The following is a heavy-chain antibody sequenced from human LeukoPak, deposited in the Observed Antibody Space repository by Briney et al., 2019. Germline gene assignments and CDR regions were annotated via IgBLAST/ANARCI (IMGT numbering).Heavy chain of an antibody. J-gene: IGHJ5*02. V-gene: IGHV4-59*01. CDR3: ARYGVPGHKWFDP. CDR1: GGSISRYY. D-gene: IGHD4-17*01. Sequence: SETLSLTCTVYGGSISRYYWSWIRQPPGKGLEWIGYIYYSGTTYYNPSLKSRVTISVDTSKNQFSLDLSSVTPADTAIYYCARYGVPGHKWFDPWGQGTLVTVSS. CDR2: IYYSGTT.